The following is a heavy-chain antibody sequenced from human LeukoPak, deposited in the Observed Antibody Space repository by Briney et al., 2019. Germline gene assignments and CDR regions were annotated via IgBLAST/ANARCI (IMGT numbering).Heavy chain of an antibody. V-gene: IGHV4-39*07. CDR1: GGSISSSSYY. CDR2: IYNSGST. D-gene: IGHD4-23*01. J-gene: IGHJ4*02. CDR3: ARLAYGGNSDV. Sequence: SETLSLTCTVSGGSISSSSYYWGWVRQPAGKGLEWIGSIYNSGSTYYNPSLKSRVTISVDTSKNQFSLKVNSVTAADTAVYYCARLAYGGNSDVWGQGTLVTVSS.